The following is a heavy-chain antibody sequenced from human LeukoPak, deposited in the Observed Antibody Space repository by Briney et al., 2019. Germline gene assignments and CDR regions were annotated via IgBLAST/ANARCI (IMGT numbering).Heavy chain of an antibody. V-gene: IGHV3-30*03. CDR1: GFTFSSYG. CDR3: ARDGFGELLSRLFDY. Sequence: GGSLRLSCAASGFTFSSYGMHWVRQAPGKGLEWVAVISYDGSNKYYADSVKGRFTISRDNSKNTLYLQMNSLRAEDTAVYYCARDGFGELLSRLFDYWGQGTLVTVSS. CDR2: ISYDGSNK. J-gene: IGHJ4*02. D-gene: IGHD3-10*01.